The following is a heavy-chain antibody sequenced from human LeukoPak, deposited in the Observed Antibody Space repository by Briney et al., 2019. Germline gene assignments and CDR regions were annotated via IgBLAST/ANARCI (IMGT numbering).Heavy chain of an antibody. CDR3: AKMEGQRLYDYCMDV. CDR2: ISGSGGDI. D-gene: IGHD2-8*01. Sequence: GGSLRLSCAASGLSFSSFEMTWVRQAPGKGLEWVSYISGSGGDIFYADSVKGRFTISRDNSKNTLYLHMNSLRADDTAVYYCAKMEGQRLYDYCMDVWGRGTTVTVSS. V-gene: IGHV3-48*03. CDR1: GLSFSSFE. J-gene: IGHJ6*03.